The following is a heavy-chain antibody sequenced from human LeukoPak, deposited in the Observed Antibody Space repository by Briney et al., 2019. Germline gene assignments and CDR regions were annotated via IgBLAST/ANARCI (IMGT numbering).Heavy chain of an antibody. J-gene: IGHJ4*02. V-gene: IGHV4-59*01. CDR2: IYYSGST. CDR3: ARRYSSSWYFDF. D-gene: IGHD6-13*01. Sequence: SETLSLTCTVSGGSISSYYWSWIRQPPGKGLDWIGYIYYSGSTDYNPSLRSRVTISGDTSKNQLSLKLRSVTAADTAVYYCARRYSSSWYFDFWGQGTLVTVSS. CDR1: GGSISSYY.